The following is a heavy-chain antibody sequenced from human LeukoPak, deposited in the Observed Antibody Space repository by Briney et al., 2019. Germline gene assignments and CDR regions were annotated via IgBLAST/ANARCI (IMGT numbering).Heavy chain of an antibody. CDR1: GYSFASYW. CDR2: IYPGDSDT. D-gene: IGHD2-15*01. CDR3: ARPRVVAATTSHAAFDI. V-gene: IGHV5-51*01. J-gene: IGHJ3*02. Sequence: GESLKISCKGSGYSFASYWIGWVRQMPGKGLEWLGTIYPGDSDTTYSPSFQGQVTISADKSISTAYLQWSSLTASDTAMYFCARPRVVAATTSHAAFDIWGQGTLVSVSS.